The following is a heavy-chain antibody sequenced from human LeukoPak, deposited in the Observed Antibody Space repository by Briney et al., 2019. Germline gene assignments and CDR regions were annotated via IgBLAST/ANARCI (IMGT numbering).Heavy chain of an antibody. D-gene: IGHD3-10*01. Sequence: SETLSLTCTVSGGSINNYYWNWIRQPPGKGLEWIGYIYYSGNTNYNPSLKSRVTISVDTSKTQFSLKLNSVTAADTALYYCARDPYGPSGYFNYWGQGTLVTVSP. CDR3: ARDPYGPSGYFNY. J-gene: IGHJ4*02. CDR2: IYYSGNT. CDR1: GGSINNYY. V-gene: IGHV4-59*01.